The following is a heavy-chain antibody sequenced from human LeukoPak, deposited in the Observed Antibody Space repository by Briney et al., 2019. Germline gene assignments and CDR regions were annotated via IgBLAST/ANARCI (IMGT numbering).Heavy chain of an antibody. J-gene: IGHJ2*01. CDR2: IYYSGST. Sequence: SETLSLTCTVSGGSISSYYWSWIRQPPGKGLEWLGYIYYSGSTNYNPSLKSRVTISVDTSKNQFSLKLSSVTAADTAVYYCARLIWSGYGEGYFDLWGRGTLVTVSS. V-gene: IGHV4-59*08. CDR3: ARLIWSGYGEGYFDL. D-gene: IGHD3-3*01. CDR1: GGSISSYY.